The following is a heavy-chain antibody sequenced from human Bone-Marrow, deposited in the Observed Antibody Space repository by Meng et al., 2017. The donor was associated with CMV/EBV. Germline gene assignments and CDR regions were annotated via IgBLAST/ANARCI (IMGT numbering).Heavy chain of an antibody. CDR3: ARGAGLGYCSSTSCSLPYYYYGMDV. Sequence: GESLKISCAASGFTFSSYDMHWVRQATGKGLEWVSAIGTAGDTYYPGSVKGRFTISRENAKNSLYLQMNSLRAGDTAVYYCARGAGLGYCSSTSCSLPYYYYGMDVWGQGTTVTVSS. J-gene: IGHJ6*02. CDR2: IGTAGDT. D-gene: IGHD2-2*01. CDR1: GFTFSSYD. V-gene: IGHV3-13*01.